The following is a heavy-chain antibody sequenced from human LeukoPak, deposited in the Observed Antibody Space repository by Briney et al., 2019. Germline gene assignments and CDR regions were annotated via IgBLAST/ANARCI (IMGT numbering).Heavy chain of an antibody. J-gene: IGHJ3*02. CDR3: SKGRTNDYGEPYTFGI. Sequence: GRSLRLSCAASGFTFQNYGMHWVRQVPGKGLEWVAVIWNDGRNEHYADSVKGRFTISRDNSKNTLYLQMNSLRAEDTAVYYCSKGRTNDYGEPYTFGIWGQGTMVIVSS. D-gene: IGHD4/OR15-4a*01. V-gene: IGHV3-33*03. CDR2: IWNDGRNE. CDR1: GFTFQNYG.